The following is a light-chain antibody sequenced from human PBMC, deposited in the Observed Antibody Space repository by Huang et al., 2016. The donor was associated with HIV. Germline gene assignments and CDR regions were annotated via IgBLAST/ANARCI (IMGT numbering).Light chain of an antibody. V-gene: IGKV2-28*01. Sequence: DIVMTQSPLSLPVTPGEPASISCGSSQSLLHSNGYNYLDWYLQKPGQSPQLLIYLGSNRASGVPDRFRGSGSGTDFTLKISRVEAEDVGVYYCMQALQTPITFGQGTRLEIK. CDR2: LGS. CDR3: MQALQTPIT. J-gene: IGKJ5*01. CDR1: QSLLHSNGYNY.